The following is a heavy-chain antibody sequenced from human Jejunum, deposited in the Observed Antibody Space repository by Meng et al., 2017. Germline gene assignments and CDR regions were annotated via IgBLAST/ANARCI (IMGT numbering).Heavy chain of an antibody. CDR3: ARDEDISAAGKLFGDY. V-gene: IGHV1-2*06. CDR2: INPKSGDT. Sequence: QVWEVQVGAEVKKPGASVKVPCKPSGYNFPDYYRHWVRRAPGQGLEWMGRINPKSGDTHYAQKFQARVTMTGDTSISTAYMELSGLRSDDTAMYYCARDEDISAAGKLFGDYWGQGTLVTVSS. J-gene: IGHJ4*02. CDR1: GYNFPDYY. D-gene: IGHD6-25*01.